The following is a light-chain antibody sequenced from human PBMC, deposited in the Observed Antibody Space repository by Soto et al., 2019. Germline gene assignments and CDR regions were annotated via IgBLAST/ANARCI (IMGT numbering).Light chain of an antibody. CDR3: RQYNNWPPWT. Sequence: EIVMTQSPATLSVSPGERATLSCRASQSVSSNLAWYQQKPGQAPRLLIYGASTRATGIPARFSGGGSGTEFTLTISSLQSEDFAVYYCRQYNNWPPWTFGQGTKVDIK. CDR2: GAS. V-gene: IGKV3-15*01. CDR1: QSVSSN. J-gene: IGKJ1*01.